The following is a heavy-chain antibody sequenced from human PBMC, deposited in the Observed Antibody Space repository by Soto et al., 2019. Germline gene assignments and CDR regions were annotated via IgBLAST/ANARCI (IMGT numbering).Heavy chain of an antibody. Sequence: QVQLQESGPGLVKPSETLSLTCTVSGGSVSNSYWGWIRQPPGKGLEWIAYVYYSGSTNYNPSLSSRVTMSVDTSKNQFSLKMTSVTGADKAVYYCARGRSHEWELLVQYFDYWGQGNLVTVSS. CDR2: VYYSGST. D-gene: IGHD1-26*01. J-gene: IGHJ4*02. CDR1: GGSVSNSY. V-gene: IGHV4-59*02. CDR3: ARGRSHEWELLVQYFDY.